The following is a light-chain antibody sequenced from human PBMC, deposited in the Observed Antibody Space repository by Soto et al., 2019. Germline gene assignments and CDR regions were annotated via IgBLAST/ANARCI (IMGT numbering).Light chain of an antibody. Sequence: EIVLTQSPSTLSLSLGESATLSCRAIQSVSSYLAWYQQKPGQGPRLLIYDASNRATGVSARFSGSGYGTDFTLTISSLEPDDFAVYYCHQRSSWPRGTFGQGTKVDIK. J-gene: IGKJ1*01. CDR2: DAS. CDR3: HQRSSWPRGT. V-gene: IGKV3-11*01. CDR1: QSVSSY.